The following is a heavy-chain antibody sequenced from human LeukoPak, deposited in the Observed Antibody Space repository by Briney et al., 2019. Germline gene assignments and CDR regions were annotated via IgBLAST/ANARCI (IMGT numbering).Heavy chain of an antibody. V-gene: IGHV3-23*01. J-gene: IGHJ4*02. D-gene: IGHD1-26*01. CDR3: ATEASIVGAPGDY. CDR2: ISGGAGST. Sequence: GGSLRLSCAASGFTFTNYAMTWVRQAPGKGLEWVSAISGGAGSTYYADSVKGRFAISRDNSKNTLFLQMNSLRAEDTAVYYCATEASIVGAPGDYWGQGTLVTVSS. CDR1: GFTFTNYA.